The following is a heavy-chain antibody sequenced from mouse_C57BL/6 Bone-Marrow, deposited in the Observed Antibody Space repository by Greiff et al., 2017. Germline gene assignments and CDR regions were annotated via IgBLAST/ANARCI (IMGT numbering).Heavy chain of an antibody. CDR2: IYPRSGNT. J-gene: IGHJ2*01. D-gene: IGHD2-1*01. V-gene: IGHV1-81*01. Sequence: QVQLQQSGAELARPGASVKMSCKASGYTFTCYGISWVKQRTGQGLEWIGEIYPRSGNTYYNEKFKGKAKLTADNSSSTAYMELRSLTSEDSAVYFCARRGCNCPDYWGQGTTLTVSS. CDR3: ARRGCNCPDY. CDR1: GYTFTCYG.